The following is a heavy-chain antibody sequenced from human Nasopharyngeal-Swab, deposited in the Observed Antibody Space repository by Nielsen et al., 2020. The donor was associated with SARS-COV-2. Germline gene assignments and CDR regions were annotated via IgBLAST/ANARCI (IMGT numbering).Heavy chain of an antibody. V-gene: IGHV3-43D*03. CDR3: TTGSVTGSSGSGYFQY. Sequence: AGSLRLSCAASGFIFHNYAMHWVRIAPGKGMECVSFMSWDGGYTYYADSVKGRFTISRDNSKNSLYLLMNSLRDEDSALYYCTTGSVTGSSGSGYFQYWGQGTQVTVSS. CDR1: GFIFHNYA. D-gene: IGHD6-25*01. CDR2: MSWDGGYT. J-gene: IGHJ1*01.